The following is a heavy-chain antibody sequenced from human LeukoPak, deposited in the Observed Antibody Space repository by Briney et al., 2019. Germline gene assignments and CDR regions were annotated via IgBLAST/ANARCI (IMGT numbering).Heavy chain of an antibody. J-gene: IGHJ3*02. CDR1: GGSISSGDYY. V-gene: IGHV4-61*08. Sequence: SETLSLTCTVSGGSISSGDYYWSWIRQPPGKGLEWIGYIYYSGSTNYNPSLKSRVTISVDTSKNQFSLKLSSVTAADTAVYYCARDGITYYYDSSGYPTISSFDIWGQGTMVTVSS. CDR3: ARDGITYYYDSSGYPTISSFDI. CDR2: IYYSGST. D-gene: IGHD3-22*01.